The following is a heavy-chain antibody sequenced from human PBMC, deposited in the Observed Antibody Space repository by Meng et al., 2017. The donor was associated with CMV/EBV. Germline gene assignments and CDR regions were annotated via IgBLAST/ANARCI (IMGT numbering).Heavy chain of an antibody. CDR3: ARTPGRGDDFWGAPPEDY. V-gene: IGHV3-30*03. Sequence: GESLKISCAGSEFRFSDFSMNWVRQAPGKGLEWVAVISYDGSNKYYADSVKGRFTISRDNSKNTLYLQMNSLRAEDTAVVYCARTPGRGDDFWGAPPEDYWGQGTLVTVSS. CDR2: ISYDGSNK. J-gene: IGHJ4*02. D-gene: IGHD3-3*01. CDR1: EFRFSDFS.